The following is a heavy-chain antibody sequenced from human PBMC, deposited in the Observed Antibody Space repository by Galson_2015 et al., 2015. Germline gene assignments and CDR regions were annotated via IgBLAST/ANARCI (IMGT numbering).Heavy chain of an antibody. Sequence: SLRLSCAASGFTFSSYWMHWVRQAPGRGLVWVSRINSDGSSTSYADSVKGRFTISRDNAKNTLYLQMNSLRAEDTAVYYCARVAEKLRYFDWLPNDAFDIWGQGTMVTVSS. CDR3: ARVAEKLRYFDWLPNDAFDI. CDR2: INSDGSST. V-gene: IGHV3-74*01. J-gene: IGHJ3*02. D-gene: IGHD3-9*01. CDR1: GFTFSSYW.